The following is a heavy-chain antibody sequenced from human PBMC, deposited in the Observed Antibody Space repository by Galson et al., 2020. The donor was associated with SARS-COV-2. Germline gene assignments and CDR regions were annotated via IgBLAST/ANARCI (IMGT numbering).Heavy chain of an antibody. D-gene: IGHD1-26*01. J-gene: IGHJ3*01. V-gene: IGHV3-48*03. Sequence: GESLKISCEASGFTFNAYDINWVRQAPGKGLEWVSSISGSGSTKYYADSVKGRFTISRDNAKNSLYLQMNSLRAEDTAFYYCARGNGVGATQDVFDFWGQGTMVTVSS. CDR2: ISGSGSTK. CDR3: ARGNGVGATQDVFDF. CDR1: GFTFNAYD.